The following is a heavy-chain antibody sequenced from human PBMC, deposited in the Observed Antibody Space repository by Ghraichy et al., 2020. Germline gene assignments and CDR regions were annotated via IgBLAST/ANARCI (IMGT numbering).Heavy chain of an antibody. D-gene: IGHD3-10*01. CDR2: ISGSGGRT. J-gene: IGHJ6*02. Sequence: GESLNISCAASGFTFSSYVMSWVRQAPGKGLEWVSGISGSGGRTYNADSVEGRFTISRDNSKNTLYLQMNSLRAEDTAVYYCAPASGYAMDVWGQGTTVTVSS. CDR3: APASGYAMDV. V-gene: IGHV3-23*01. CDR1: GFTFSSYV.